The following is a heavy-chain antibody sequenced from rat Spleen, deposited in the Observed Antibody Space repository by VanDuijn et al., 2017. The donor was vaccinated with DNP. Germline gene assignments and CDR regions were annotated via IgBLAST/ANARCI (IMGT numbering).Heavy chain of an antibody. J-gene: IGHJ3*01. CDR1: GFTFSDYY. CDR3: ASLWTLTY. Sequence: EVQLVESGGGLVQPGRSLKLSCAASGFTFSDYYMAWVRQAPTKGLEWVATISYDGSITYYRDSAKGRFTISRDNAKNTLYLQMDSLRSEDTATYYCASLWTLTYWGQGTLVTVSS. CDR2: ISYDGSIT. D-gene: IGHD1-3*01. V-gene: IGHV5-7*01.